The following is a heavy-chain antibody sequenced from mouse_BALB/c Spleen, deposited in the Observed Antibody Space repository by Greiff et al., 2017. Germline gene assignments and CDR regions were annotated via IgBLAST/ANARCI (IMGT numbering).Heavy chain of an antibody. CDR3: ARGGLLRLLYWYFDV. J-gene: IGHJ1*01. CDR2: ISSGGST. Sequence: EVKLMESGGGLVKPGGSLKLSCAASGFTFSSYAMSWVRQTPEKRLEWVASISSGGSTYYPDSVKGRFTISRDNARNILYLQMSSLRSEDTAMYYCARGGLLRLLYWYFDVWGAGTTVTVSS. V-gene: IGHV5-6-5*01. CDR1: GFTFSSYA. D-gene: IGHD1-2*01.